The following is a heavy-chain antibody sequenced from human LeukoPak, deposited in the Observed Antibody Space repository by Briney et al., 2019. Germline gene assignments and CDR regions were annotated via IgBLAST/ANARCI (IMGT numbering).Heavy chain of an antibody. CDR1: GYSIRRGYY. V-gene: IGHV4-38-2*02. D-gene: IGHD3-10*01. CDR3: AREGDYGSGSYYGGYGLRPNGFDP. Sequence: PSETRSLTCAVSGYSIRRGYYWGWIRQPPGKGLDWIGSIYHRGSAYYNPSLKSRVTTLVDTSKNQFSLKLSSVTAADTAVYYCAREGDYGSGSYYGGYGLRPNGFDPWGQGTLVTVSS. CDR2: IYHRGSA. J-gene: IGHJ5*02.